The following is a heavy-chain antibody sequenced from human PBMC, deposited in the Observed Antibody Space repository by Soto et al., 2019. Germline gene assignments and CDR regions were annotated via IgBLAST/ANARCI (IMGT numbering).Heavy chain of an antibody. J-gene: IGHJ2*01. V-gene: IGHV4-59*12. D-gene: IGHD2-15*01. CDR3: ARAFAAFAAYWYFDI. Sequence: SETLSLTCTVSGGSITDYYWSWIRQPPGKALEWIGYGYHSVSIHYNPSLKTRVTISVDTSENQFSLRLSSVTAADTAVYYCARAFAAFAAYWYFDIWGRGTLVTVSS. CDR2: GYHSVSI. CDR1: GGSITDYY.